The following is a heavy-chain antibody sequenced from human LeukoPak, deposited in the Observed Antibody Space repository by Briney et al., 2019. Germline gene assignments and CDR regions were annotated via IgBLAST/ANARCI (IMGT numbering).Heavy chain of an antibody. D-gene: IGHD2-21*02. V-gene: IGHV5-51*01. CDR1: GHSFTRYW. CDR3: ARLPQWGVTGSWFDP. J-gene: IGHJ5*02. Sequence: GESLKISYKGSGHSFTRYWIGCVRQMPGKGLEWVRIIYPGDSDTRYSPSCQGQVPISPDKSISTAYLQWTSLKASDTAIYYCARLPQWGVTGSWFDPWGQGTLVTVSS. CDR2: IYPGDSDT.